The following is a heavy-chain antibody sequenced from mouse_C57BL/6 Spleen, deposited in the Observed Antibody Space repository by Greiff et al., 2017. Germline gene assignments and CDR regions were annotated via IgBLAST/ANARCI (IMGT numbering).Heavy chain of an antibody. V-gene: IGHV1-4*01. Sequence: VQLQQSGAELARPGASVKMSCKASGYTFTSYTMHWVKQRPGQGLEWIGYINPSSGYTKYNQKFKDKATLTADKSSSTAYMQLSSLTSEDSAVYYCARSEFITTVVAVDYWGQGTTLTVSS. J-gene: IGHJ2*01. D-gene: IGHD1-1*01. CDR1: GYTFTSYT. CDR2: INPSSGYT. CDR3: ARSEFITTVVAVDY.